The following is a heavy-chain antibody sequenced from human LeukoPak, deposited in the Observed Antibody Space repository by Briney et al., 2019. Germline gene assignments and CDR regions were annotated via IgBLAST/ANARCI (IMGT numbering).Heavy chain of an antibody. D-gene: IGHD5/OR15-5a*01. Sequence: TSETLSLTCTVSGVSISSYYWSWIRQPPGKGLEWIGYIYYSGSTNYNPSLKSRVTISVDTSKNQFSLKLSSVTAADTAVYYCARGVSDYYGMDVWGQGTTVTVSS. CDR3: ARGVSDYYGMDV. V-gene: IGHV4-59*01. CDR2: IYYSGST. CDR1: GVSISSYY. J-gene: IGHJ6*02.